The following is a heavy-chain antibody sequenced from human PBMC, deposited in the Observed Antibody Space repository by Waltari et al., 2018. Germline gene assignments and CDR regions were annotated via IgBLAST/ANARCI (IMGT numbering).Heavy chain of an antibody. CDR1: GGSFSGYY. D-gene: IGHD3-10*01. V-gene: IGHV4-34*01. CDR2: INHSGST. J-gene: IGHJ4*02. CDR3: ARPGGSGNTLYYFDY. Sequence: QVQLQQWGAGLLKPSETLSLTCAVYGGSFSGYYWSWIRQSPGKGLEWIGEINHSGSTNYNPSLKRRVTISVDTSKNQFSLKLSSVTAADTAVYYCARPGGSGNTLYYFDYWGQGTLVTVSS.